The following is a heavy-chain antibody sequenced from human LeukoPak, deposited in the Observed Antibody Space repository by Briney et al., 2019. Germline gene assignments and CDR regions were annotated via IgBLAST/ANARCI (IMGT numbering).Heavy chain of an antibody. CDR1: GYTFTSYY. J-gene: IGHJ5*02. V-gene: IGHV1-46*01. CDR2: INPSGGST. Sequence: GASVKVSCKASGYTFTSYYMHWVRQAPGQGLEWMGIINPSGGSTSYAQKFQGRVTMTRDTSTSTVYMELSGLRSEDTAVYYCARDCRTVTTPAGTWFDPWGQGTLVTVSS. D-gene: IGHD4-17*01. CDR3: ARDCRTVTTPAGTWFDP.